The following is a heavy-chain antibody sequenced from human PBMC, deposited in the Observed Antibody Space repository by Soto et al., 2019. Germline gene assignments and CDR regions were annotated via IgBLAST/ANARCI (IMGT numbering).Heavy chain of an antibody. CDR2: INHSGST. J-gene: IGHJ4*02. Sequence: QVQLRQWGAGLLKPSETLSLTCAVYGGSFSGYYWSWIRQPPGKGLEWIGEINHSGSTNYNPALKRRVAISVDTSKNQFSLKLSSVTAADTAVYYCARGLIAPQNYVFDYWGQGTLVTVSS. CDR3: ARGLIAPQNYVFDY. D-gene: IGHD3-10*02. V-gene: IGHV4-34*01. CDR1: GGSFSGYY.